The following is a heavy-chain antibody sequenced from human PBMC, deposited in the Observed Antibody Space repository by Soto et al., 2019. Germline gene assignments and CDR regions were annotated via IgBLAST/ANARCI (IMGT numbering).Heavy chain of an antibody. CDR3: ARATCGGSCYWFDP. V-gene: IGHV1-2*02. CDR2: INPNSGGT. CDR1: GYTFTGYY. J-gene: IGHJ5*02. Sequence: ASVQVSCKASGYTFTGYYMHWVRQAPGQGLEWMGWINPNSGGTNYAQKFQGRVTMTRDTSISTAYMELSRLRSDDTAVYYCARATCGGSCYWFDPWGPGTLVTVSS. D-gene: IGHD2-15*01.